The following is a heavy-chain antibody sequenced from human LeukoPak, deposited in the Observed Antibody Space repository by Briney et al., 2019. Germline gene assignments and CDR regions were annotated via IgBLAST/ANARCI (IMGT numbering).Heavy chain of an antibody. D-gene: IGHD3-16*01. CDR3: VRDPMITFHYFDY. V-gene: IGHV4-34*01. CDR2: INHSGRT. J-gene: IGHJ4*02. Sequence: SETLSLTCAVYGGSFNDNYWTWIRQSPGKGLEWIGEINHSGRTNYSPSLKSRVTMSVDASKNQFSLKLSSVTAADTAVYYCVRDPMITFHYFDYWGREPWSPSPQ. CDR1: GGSFNDNY.